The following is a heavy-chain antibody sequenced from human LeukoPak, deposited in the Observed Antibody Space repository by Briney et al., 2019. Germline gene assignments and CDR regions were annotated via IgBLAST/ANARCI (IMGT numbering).Heavy chain of an antibody. V-gene: IGHV4-39*01. CDR2: IYYSGST. CDR1: GGSISSTIYY. D-gene: IGHD2-2*01. CDR3: ARRGYCSSTSCYEYWFDP. J-gene: IGHJ5*02. Sequence: SETLSLTCSVSGGSISSTIYYWGWIRQPPGKGLEWIGSIYYSGSTSYNPSLKSRLTISVDTSKNQFSLKLSSVTATDTAVYYCARRGYCSSTSCYEYWFDPWGQGTLVTVSS.